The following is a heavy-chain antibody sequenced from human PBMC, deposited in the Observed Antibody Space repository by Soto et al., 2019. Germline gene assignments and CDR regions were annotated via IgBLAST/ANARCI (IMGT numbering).Heavy chain of an antibody. V-gene: IGHV4-31*03. CDR2: IYYSGST. J-gene: IGHJ4*02. CDR1: GGSISSGGYY. CDR3: ARGGYCSGGSCYLVPLGY. D-gene: IGHD2-15*01. Sequence: QVQLQESGTGLVKPSQTLSLTCTVSGGSISSGGYYWSWIRQHPGKGLEWIGYIYYSGSTYYNPSLKSRVTITVDTTKNKFSLKLSSVTAAATAVYYCARGGYCSGGSCYLVPLGYWGQGTLVTVSS.